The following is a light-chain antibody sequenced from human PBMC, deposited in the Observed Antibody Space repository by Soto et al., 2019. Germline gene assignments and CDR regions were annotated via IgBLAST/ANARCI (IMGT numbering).Light chain of an antibody. J-gene: IGLJ1*01. CDR2: DNN. CDR3: GTWDSSLSAGV. V-gene: IGLV1-51*01. Sequence: QSVLTQPPSVSAAPGQKVTISCSGSSSNIGNNYASWYQQPPGTAPKLLIYDNNKRPSGIPDRFSGSKSGTSATLGITGLQTGDEADYYCGTWDSSLSAGVFGTGTKVTVL. CDR1: SSNIGNNY.